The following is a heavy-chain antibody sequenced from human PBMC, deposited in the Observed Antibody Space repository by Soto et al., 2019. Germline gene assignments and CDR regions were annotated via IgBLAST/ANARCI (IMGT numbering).Heavy chain of an antibody. CDR1: GGSISSSHW. CDR2: ISHSGTS. V-gene: IGHV4-4*02. Sequence: QVQLQESGPGLVKPSGTLSLTCAVSGGSISSSHWWTWVRQSPGKGLEYIGEISHSGTSNSNPSLKSLVTLSVDKSKIHFSLTLTSVTAADTAVYYCARVVLTITRGAFDAWGQGTLVIVSS. J-gene: IGHJ3*01. D-gene: IGHD3-9*01. CDR3: ARVVLTITRGAFDA.